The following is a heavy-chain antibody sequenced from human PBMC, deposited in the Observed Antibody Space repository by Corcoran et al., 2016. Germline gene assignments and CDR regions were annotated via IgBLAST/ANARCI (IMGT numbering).Heavy chain of an antibody. CDR1: GFTFSNAW. V-gene: IGHV3-15*01. D-gene: IGHD3-22*01. Sequence: EVQLVESGGGLVKPGGSLRLSCAASGFTFSNAWMSWVRQAPGKGLEWVGRIKSKTDGGTTDYAAPVKGRFTISRDDSKNTLYLQMNSLKTEDTAVYYCTTDITMIVVVIRAFDYCGQGTLVTVSS. CDR2: IKSKTDGGTT. J-gene: IGHJ4*02. CDR3: TTDITMIVVVIRAFDY.